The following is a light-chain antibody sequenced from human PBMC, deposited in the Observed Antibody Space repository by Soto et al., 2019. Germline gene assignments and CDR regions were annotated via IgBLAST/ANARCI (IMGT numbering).Light chain of an antibody. CDR2: GAS. J-gene: IGKJ1*01. Sequence: EAVLTQSPPTLSVSPGEGATLSCRASQNVATNLAWYQQRPGQAPRLLIYGASKRAIGLPARFSGSGSGTEFTLTITSLQAEDFAVYYCQQYNNWPQTFGQGTKVDIK. CDR1: QNVATN. V-gene: IGKV3-15*01. CDR3: QQYNNWPQT.